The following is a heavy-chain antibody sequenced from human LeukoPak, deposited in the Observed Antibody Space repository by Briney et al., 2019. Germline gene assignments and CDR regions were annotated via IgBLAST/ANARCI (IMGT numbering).Heavy chain of an antibody. CDR1: GGSVSSNSAA. J-gene: IGHJ4*02. Sequence: QTLSRTCASSGGSVSSNSAAWNWIRQSPLKGLEWLGRTYYRSKWYNEYAVSVKSRITINPDTAKNQFSLQLNSVTPEDTAVYYCARGVAPAGKGYFDYWGQGTLVTVSS. V-gene: IGHV6-1*01. CDR3: ARGVAPAGKGYFDY. CDR2: TYYRSKWYN. D-gene: IGHD6-13*01.